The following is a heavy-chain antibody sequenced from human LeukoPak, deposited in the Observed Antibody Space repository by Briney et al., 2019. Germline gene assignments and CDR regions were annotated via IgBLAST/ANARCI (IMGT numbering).Heavy chain of an antibody. J-gene: IGHJ4*02. Sequence: GGSLRLSCAASGFTFSSHWMHWVRQAPGKGLVWVSRLKSDGRSTSYADSVKGRFTISRDNAKNTLYLQMNSLRAEDTAVYYCARDPDPTQPDDYWGQGTLVTVSS. CDR3: ARDPDPTQPDDY. CDR1: GFTFSSHW. V-gene: IGHV3-74*01. D-gene: IGHD1-14*01. CDR2: LKSDGRST.